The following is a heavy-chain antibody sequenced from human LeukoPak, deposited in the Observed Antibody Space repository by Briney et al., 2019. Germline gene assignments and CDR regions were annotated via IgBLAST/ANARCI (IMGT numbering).Heavy chain of an antibody. CDR1: RFTFSSHS. CDR2: ISSSSSAR. CDR3: ARMSGSRLPGY. J-gene: IGHJ4*02. D-gene: IGHD5-12*01. V-gene: IGHV3-48*01. Sequence: GGSLRLSCAASRFTFSSHSMNWVRQAPGKGLEWVSYISSSSSARYYADSVKGRFTISRDDARNSLYLQMNSLRAEDTVVYYCARMSGSRLPGYWGQGTLVTVSS.